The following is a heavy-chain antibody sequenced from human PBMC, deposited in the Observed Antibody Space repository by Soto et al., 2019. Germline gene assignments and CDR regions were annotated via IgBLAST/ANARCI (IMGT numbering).Heavy chain of an antibody. D-gene: IGHD2-2*01. J-gene: IGHJ6*02. CDR3: ARGCRASSPLYGMDV. CDR1: VYTFTGYY. CDR2: INPSGGST. Sequence: XSVKVSCKASVYTFTGYYMHWVRQAPGQGLEWMGIINPSGGSTSYAQKFQGRVTMTRDTSTSTVYMELSSLRSEDTAVYYCARGCRASSPLYGMDVWGQGTTVTVSS. V-gene: IGHV1-46*01.